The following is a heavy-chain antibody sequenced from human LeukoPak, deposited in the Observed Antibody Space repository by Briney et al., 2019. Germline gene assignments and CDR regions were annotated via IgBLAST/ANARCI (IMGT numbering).Heavy chain of an antibody. D-gene: IGHD1-7*01. CDR2: ISSSSSTI. CDR3: GRWNFAFDV. V-gene: IGHV3-48*04. J-gene: IGHJ3*01. CDR1: GFTFSSYS. Sequence: PGGSLRLSCAASGFTFSSYSMNWVRQAPGKGLEWVSYISSSSSTIYYADSVQGRFTISRDNAKNSVYLQMNSLRADDSAIYFCGRWNFAFDVWGRGTTVTVS.